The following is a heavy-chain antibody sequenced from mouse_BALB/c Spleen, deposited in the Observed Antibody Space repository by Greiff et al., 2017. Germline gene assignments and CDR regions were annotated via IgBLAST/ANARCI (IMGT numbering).Heavy chain of an antibody. CDR3: ASIPGTGFAY. D-gene: IGHD3-3*01. Sequence: VQLQQSGAELVKPGASVKLSCPASGFNMKDTYMHWVKQRPEQGLEWIGRIDPANGNTKYDPKVHGKATITVDTSSNTAYLQLSSLTSEDTAVYYWASIPGTGFAYWGQGTLVTVAA. CDR2: IDPANGNT. V-gene: IGHV14-3*02. CDR1: GFNMKDTY. J-gene: IGHJ3*01.